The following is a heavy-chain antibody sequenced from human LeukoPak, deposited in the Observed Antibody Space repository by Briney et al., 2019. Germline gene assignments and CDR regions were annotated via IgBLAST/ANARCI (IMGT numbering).Heavy chain of an antibody. V-gene: IGHV3-23*01. CDR1: GFTFSSYA. CDR3: AKNYDFWSGPPLPDY. J-gene: IGHJ4*02. CDR2: ISGSGGST. D-gene: IGHD3-3*01. Sequence: GASLRLSCAASGFTFSSYAMSWVRQAPGKGLEWVSAISGSGGSTYYADSVKGRLTISRDNSKNTLYLQMNSLRAEDTAVYYCAKNYDFWSGPPLPDYWGQGTLVTVSS.